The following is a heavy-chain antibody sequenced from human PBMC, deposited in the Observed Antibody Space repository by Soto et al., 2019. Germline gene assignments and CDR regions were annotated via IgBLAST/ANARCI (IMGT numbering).Heavy chain of an antibody. CDR2: IYYSGST. CDR3: ARGGDYYDSSGHLD. Sequence: SETLSLTCTVSGGSISSGDYYWSWIRQPPGKGLEWIGYIYYSGSTYYNPSLKSRVTISVDTSKNQFSLKLSSVTAADTAVYYCARGGDYYDSSGHLDWGQGTLVTVSS. D-gene: IGHD3-22*01. J-gene: IGHJ4*02. V-gene: IGHV4-30-4*01. CDR1: GGSISSGDYY.